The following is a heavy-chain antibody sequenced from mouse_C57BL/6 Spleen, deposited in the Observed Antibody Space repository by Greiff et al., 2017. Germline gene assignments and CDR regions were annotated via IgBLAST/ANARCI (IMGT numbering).Heavy chain of an antibody. V-gene: IGHV7-3*01. Sequence: EVMLVESGGGLVQPGGSLSLSCAASGFTFTDYYMSWVRQPPGKALEWLGFIRNKANGYTTEYSASVKGRFTISRDNSQSILYLQMNALRAEDSATYYCARCHYGSSLFDYWGQGTTLTVSS. CDR3: ARCHYGSSLFDY. CDR2: IRNKANGYTT. J-gene: IGHJ2*01. D-gene: IGHD1-1*01. CDR1: GFTFTDYY.